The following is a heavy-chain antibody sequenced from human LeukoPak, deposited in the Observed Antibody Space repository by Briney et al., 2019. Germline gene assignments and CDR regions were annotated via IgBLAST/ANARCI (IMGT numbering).Heavy chain of an antibody. J-gene: IGHJ4*02. V-gene: IGHV3-30*18. CDR1: GFTFNTYG. Sequence: GGPLRLSCVASGFTFNTYGIHWVRQAPGKGLEWVAGISSDGNNKDYSDSVKGRFTISRDNSKNTLYLQMNSLRAEDTAVYYCAKAAYCTSTSCHFSGYAQRPLDSWGQGTLVTVSS. CDR2: ISSDGNNK. CDR3: AKAAYCTSTSCHFSGYAQRPLDS. D-gene: IGHD2-2*01.